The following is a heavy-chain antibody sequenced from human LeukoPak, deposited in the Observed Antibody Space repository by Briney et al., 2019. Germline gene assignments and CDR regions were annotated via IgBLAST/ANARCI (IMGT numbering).Heavy chain of an antibody. D-gene: IGHD2-15*01. Sequence: TGESLRLSCAASRFTFSSYWMHWVRHAPGKGLVWVSRINSDGSNTTYADAVKGRFTISRDNAKNTLYVQMNSLRAEDTAVYYCARGLGYCHGDNCHWYFDLWGRGTLVTVSS. CDR2: INSDGSNT. CDR1: RFTFSSYW. CDR3: ARGLGYCHGDNCHWYFDL. V-gene: IGHV3-74*03. J-gene: IGHJ2*01.